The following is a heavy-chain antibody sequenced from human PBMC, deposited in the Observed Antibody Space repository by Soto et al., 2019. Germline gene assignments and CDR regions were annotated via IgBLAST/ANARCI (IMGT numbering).Heavy chain of an antibody. CDR1: GYRFSSYY. J-gene: IGHJ6*02. CDR2: INPSGGST. V-gene: IGHV1-46*01. Sequence: GASVKVSCEECGYRFSSYYMHWVRQAPGQGLEWMGIINPSGGSTSNAQKFQGRVTMTRDTSTSTVYMELSSLRSEDTAVYYCARVNGGSSSLNNVGISVPYYYYYGMDVWGQGTTVTVSS. CDR3: ARVNGGSSSLNNVGISVPYYYYYGMDV. D-gene: IGHD6-13*01.